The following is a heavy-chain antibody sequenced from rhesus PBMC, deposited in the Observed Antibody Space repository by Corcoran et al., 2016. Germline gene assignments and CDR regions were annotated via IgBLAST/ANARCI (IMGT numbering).Heavy chain of an antibody. CDR3: ATGTWNNGYYFDY. V-gene: IGHV1-111*02. D-gene: IGHD1-20*01. J-gene: IGHJ4*01. Sequence: EVQLVQSGAEVMKPGASVKISCKASGYTFTDYYLHWVRQAPGKGLEWMGRFDPEDCEAIHAQKFQDRVTITANTSTDTAYLELSSLRSEDTAVYYCATGTWNNGYYFDYWGQGVLVTVSS. CDR1: GYTFTDYY. CDR2: FDPEDCEA.